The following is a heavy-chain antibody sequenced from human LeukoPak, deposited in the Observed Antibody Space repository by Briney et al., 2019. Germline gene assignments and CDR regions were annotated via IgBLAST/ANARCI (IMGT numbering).Heavy chain of an antibody. V-gene: IGHV4-39*01. D-gene: IGHD3-10*01. J-gene: IGHJ6*02. CDR1: DGSIRDSHHY. CDR2: IYFTGTT. CDR3: ARVLITALRGPNRMDV. Sequence: SETLSLTCTVSDGSIRDSHHYWGWIRQPPGKGLEWIGSIYFTGTTYHNPSLRSRVTISVDTSKNQFSLKLNSVTAADMAVYYCARVLITALRGPNRMDVWGQGITVTVSS.